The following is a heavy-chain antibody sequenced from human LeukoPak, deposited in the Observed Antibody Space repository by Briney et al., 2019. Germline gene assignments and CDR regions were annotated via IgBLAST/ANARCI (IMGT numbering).Heavy chain of an antibody. V-gene: IGHV1-24*01. J-gene: IGHJ4*02. CDR3: ATDRVYRSSGRSWGFFDY. CDR1: EYSLRDLS. Sequence: ASVKVSCKISEYSLRDLSIHWLREAPGEGLEWMGGFDSENNKMVYSQKFQGRVTMTEDTSADTAYMELTSLRSEDTAVYFFATDRVYRSSGRSWGFFDYWGQGTLVIVSS. CDR2: FDSENNKM. D-gene: IGHD6-19*01.